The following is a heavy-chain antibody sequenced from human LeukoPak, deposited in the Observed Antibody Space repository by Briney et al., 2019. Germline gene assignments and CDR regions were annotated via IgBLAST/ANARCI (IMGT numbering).Heavy chain of an antibody. D-gene: IGHD5-18*01. CDR2: IKQDGSEK. J-gene: IGHJ6*03. Sequence: GGSLRLSCAASGFTFSSYWMSWVRQAPGKGLEWVANIKQDGSEKYYVDSVKGRFTISRDNAKNSLYLQMNSLRAEDTAVYYCARDDSYASYYYYYMDVWGKGTTVTVSS. V-gene: IGHV3-7*01. CDR1: GFTFSSYW. CDR3: ARDDSYASYYYYYMDV.